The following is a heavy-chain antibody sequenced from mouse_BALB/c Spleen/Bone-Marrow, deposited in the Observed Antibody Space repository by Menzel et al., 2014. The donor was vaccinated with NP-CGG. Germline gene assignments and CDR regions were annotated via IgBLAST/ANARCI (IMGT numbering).Heavy chain of an antibody. CDR2: IYPYNGGT. CDR1: GYTFTDYN. V-gene: IGHV1S29*02. CDR3: TRREYGNYGCAMDY. Sequence: VQLQQSGPELVKPGASVKISCKASGYTFTDYNMHWVKQSHGKSLEWIGYIYPYNGGTGYNQKFKSKATLAVDNSSSTAYMGLRSLTSEDSAVYYCTRREYGNYGCAMDYWGQGTSVTVSS. J-gene: IGHJ4*01. D-gene: IGHD2-10*02.